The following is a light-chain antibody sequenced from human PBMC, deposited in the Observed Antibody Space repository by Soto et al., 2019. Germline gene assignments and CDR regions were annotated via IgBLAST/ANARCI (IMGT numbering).Light chain of an antibody. V-gene: IGKV1-33*01. CDR1: QAISNY. J-gene: IGKJ3*01. CDR3: QQDDNLPPFT. CDR2: DAS. Sequence: DMQMTQSPSSLSASVGDRVTITCQASQAISNYLNWYQQKPGKAPQLLIYDASNLETGVPSRFSGSGSGTDFTFTISSQQPEDIATYYCQQDDNLPPFTFGPGTKVDIK.